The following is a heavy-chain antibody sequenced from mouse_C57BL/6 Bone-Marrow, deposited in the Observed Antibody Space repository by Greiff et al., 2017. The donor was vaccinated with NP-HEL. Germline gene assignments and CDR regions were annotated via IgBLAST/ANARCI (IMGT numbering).Heavy chain of an antibody. CDR1: GFTFSDYY. D-gene: IGHD2-4*01. Sequence: EVHLVESEGGLVQPGSSMKLSCTASGFTFSDYYMAWVRQVPEKGLEWVANINYDGSCTYYLDSLKSRFIISRDNAKNILYLQMSSLKSEDTATYYCAREGGLRRRTYAMDYWGQGTSVTVSA. CDR3: AREGGLRRRTYAMDY. CDR2: INYDGSCT. V-gene: IGHV5-16*01. J-gene: IGHJ4*01.